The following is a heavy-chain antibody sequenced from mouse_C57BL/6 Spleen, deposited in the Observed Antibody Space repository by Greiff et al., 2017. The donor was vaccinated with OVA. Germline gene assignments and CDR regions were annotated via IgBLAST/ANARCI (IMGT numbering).Heavy chain of an antibody. J-gene: IGHJ2*01. CDR1: GFTFSSYA. Sequence: VQLQQSGGGLVKPGGSLKLSCAASGFTFSSYAMSWVRQTPEKRLEWVATISDGGSYTYYPDNVKGRFTISRDNAKNNLYLQMSHLKSEDTAMYYCARFITTVVIDYWGQGTTLTVSS. CDR3: ARFITTVVIDY. D-gene: IGHD1-1*01. V-gene: IGHV5-4*01. CDR2: ISDGGSYT.